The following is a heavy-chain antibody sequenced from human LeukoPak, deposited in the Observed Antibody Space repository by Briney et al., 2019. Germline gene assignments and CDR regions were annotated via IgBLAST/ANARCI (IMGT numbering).Heavy chain of an antibody. CDR1: GFIFSNYA. CDR3: ARRWLGDPYGMDV. Sequence: GGSLRLSCADSGFIFSNYAMTWVRQAPGKGLEWVSIIGGVSESFYYADSVKGRFTVSRDNSKDTLYLQINSLRDEDTAVYYCARRWLGDPYGMDVWGQGTTVSVSS. V-gene: IGHV3-23*01. D-gene: IGHD3-10*01. J-gene: IGHJ6*02. CDR2: IGGVSESF.